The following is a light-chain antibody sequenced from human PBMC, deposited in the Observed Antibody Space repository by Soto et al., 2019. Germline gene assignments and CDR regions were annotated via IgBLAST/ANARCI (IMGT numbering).Light chain of an antibody. V-gene: IGKV1-13*02. Sequence: AIQLTQSPSSLSASVCDRVTITCRASQGISSALAWYQQKPGKAPKLLIYDASSLESGVPSRFSGSGSGTDFTLTISSLQPEDFATYYCQQFNSYPITFGQGTRLEIK. J-gene: IGKJ5*01. CDR3: QQFNSYPIT. CDR1: QGISSA. CDR2: DAS.